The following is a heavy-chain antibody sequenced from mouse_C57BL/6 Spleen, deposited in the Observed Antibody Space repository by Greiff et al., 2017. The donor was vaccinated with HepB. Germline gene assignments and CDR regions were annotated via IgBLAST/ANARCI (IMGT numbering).Heavy chain of an antibody. CDR2: INYDGSST. Sequence: DVMLVESEGGLVQPGSSMKLSCTASGFTFSDYYMAWVRQVPEKGLEWVANINYDGSSTYYLDSLKSRFIISRDNAKNILYLQMSSLKSEDTATYYCARYYDYDLYWYFDVWGTGTTVTVSS. J-gene: IGHJ1*03. CDR3: ARYYDYDLYWYFDV. V-gene: IGHV5-16*01. CDR1: GFTFSDYY. D-gene: IGHD2-4*01.